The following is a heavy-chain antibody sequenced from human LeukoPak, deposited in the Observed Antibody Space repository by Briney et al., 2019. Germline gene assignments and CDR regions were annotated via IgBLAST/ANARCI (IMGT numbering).Heavy chain of an antibody. Sequence: SETLSLTCTVSGGSISSYYWRWIRQPPGKGLEWIGYIYYSGSTNYNPSLKSRVTISVDTSKNQFSLKLSSVTAADTAVYYCAMSFGDYYFDYWGQGTLVTVSS. V-gene: IGHV4-59*01. CDR3: AMSFGDYYFDY. CDR2: IYYSGST. CDR1: GGSISSYY. J-gene: IGHJ4*02. D-gene: IGHD4-17*01.